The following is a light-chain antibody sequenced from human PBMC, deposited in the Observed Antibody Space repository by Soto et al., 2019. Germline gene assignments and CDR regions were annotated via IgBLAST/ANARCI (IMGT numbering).Light chain of an antibody. V-gene: IGKV1-5*03. CDR3: EQYNSYSFYS. CDR1: QSIGTF. Sequence: DVQMTQSPSTLSASVGDRVIITCRASQSIGTFVAWYQQKPGKAPKLLIYLSSRLESGVPSRFSGSASGTDFTLTIGGLQPDDFATYFCEQYNSYSFYSYGQGTKLEIK. CDR2: LSS. J-gene: IGKJ2*01.